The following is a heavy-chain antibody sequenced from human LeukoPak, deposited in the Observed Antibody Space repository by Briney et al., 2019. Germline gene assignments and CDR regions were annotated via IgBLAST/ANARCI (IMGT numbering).Heavy chain of an antibody. J-gene: IGHJ4*02. CDR2: IYYTGST. Sequence: SETLSLTCTVSGGSITSSRHYWGWIRQPPGKGLEWIGNIYYTGSTYYNPSLKSRVTISVDTSNNQFSLKVSSVTAADTAVYPCARMLDSSGWFYFWGQGTLVTVSS. CDR3: ARMLDSSGWFYF. D-gene: IGHD6-19*01. V-gene: IGHV4-39*01. CDR1: GGSITSSRHY.